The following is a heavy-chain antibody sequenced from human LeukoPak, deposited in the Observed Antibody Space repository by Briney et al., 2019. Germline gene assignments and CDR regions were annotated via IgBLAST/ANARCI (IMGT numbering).Heavy chain of an antibody. J-gene: IGHJ5*02. V-gene: IGHV1-8*01. CDR3: ARAIAAAGSNWFDT. D-gene: IGHD6-13*01. CDR1: GYTFTNYD. CDR2: MNPNSGNT. Sequence: ASVKVSCTASGYTFTNYDINWVRQAPGQGPEWMGWMNPNSGNTGYAQKFQGRVTMTRDTSITTAYMEVSSLRSEDTAVYYCARAIAAAGSNWFDTWGQGTRVTVSS.